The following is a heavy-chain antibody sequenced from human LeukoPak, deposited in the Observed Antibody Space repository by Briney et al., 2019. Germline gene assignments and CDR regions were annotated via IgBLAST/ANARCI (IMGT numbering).Heavy chain of an antibody. J-gene: IGHJ4*02. V-gene: IGHV3-21*01. D-gene: IGHD6-19*01. CDR3: ARDGNSGWSYYFDY. Sequence: PGGSLRLSCAAFGFTFSNYAMSWVRQAPGKGLEWVSSISSSSSYIYYADSVKGRFTISRDNAKNSLYLQMNSLRAEDTAVYYCARDGNSGWSYYFDYWGQGTLVTVSS. CDR1: GFTFSNYA. CDR2: ISSSSSYI.